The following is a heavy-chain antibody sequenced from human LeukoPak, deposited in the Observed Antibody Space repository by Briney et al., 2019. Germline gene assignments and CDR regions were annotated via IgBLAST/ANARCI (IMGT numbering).Heavy chain of an antibody. D-gene: IGHD6-13*01. CDR3: ARDSRSSSWYNGFDP. CDR1: GGSISSYY. V-gene: IGHV4-59*01. CDR2: IYYSGST. Sequence: PSETLSLTCTVSGGSISSYYWSWIRQPPGKGLEWIGYIYYSGSTNYNPSLKSRVTISVDTSKNQFSLKLSSVTAADTAVYYCARDSRSSSWYNGFDPWGQGTLVTVSS. J-gene: IGHJ5*02.